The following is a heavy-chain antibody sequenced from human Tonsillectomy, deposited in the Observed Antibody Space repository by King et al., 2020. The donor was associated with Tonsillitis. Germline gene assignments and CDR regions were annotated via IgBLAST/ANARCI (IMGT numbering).Heavy chain of an antibody. J-gene: IGHJ5*02. D-gene: IGHD1/OR15-1a*01. CDR3: AREAEREGQRNRGTSGSDH. CDR2: IYHSGST. CDR1: GGSLSSGCSS. V-gene: IGHV4-30-2*01. Sequence: QLQSSCSGLVKPSPTLSLPFAVSGGSLSSGCSSLRWIRQPPGKGLEWIGYIYHSGSTYYNPSLKSRVTISVDRSKRQFSLKLSSVTAADTAMYYCAREAEREGQRNRGTSGSDHGGKGTRVT.